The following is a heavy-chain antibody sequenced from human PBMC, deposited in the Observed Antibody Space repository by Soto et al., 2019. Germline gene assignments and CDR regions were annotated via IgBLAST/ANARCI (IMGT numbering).Heavy chain of an antibody. CDR2: IIPMFGTT. J-gene: IGHJ5*02. Sequence: QVQLVQSGAEVKKPGSSVKVSCKASGGTFSTYTMSWVRQAPGQGLEWMGGIIPMFGTTTYAENFQGRVTITADESASTDYMELTSLRSEDTAVYYCTRDLYYFDSSAYYGHNWFDPWGQGPRVTVSS. CDR1: GGTFSTYT. D-gene: IGHD3-22*01. CDR3: TRDLYYFDSSAYYGHNWFDP. V-gene: IGHV1-69*12.